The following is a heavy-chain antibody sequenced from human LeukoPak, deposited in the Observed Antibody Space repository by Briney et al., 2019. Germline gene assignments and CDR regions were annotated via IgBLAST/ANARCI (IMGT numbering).Heavy chain of an antibody. V-gene: IGHV4-4*09. CDR2: IRTIET. Sequence: SETLSLTCTISGGSINGYFGTWIRQASGKGLEWIGYIRTIETKYNPSLQSRVSMSIDTSKNQFSLNLRSVTAADTAVYYCARGLRDEERYYRYYYMDVWGKGTTVTVSS. CDR3: ARGLRDEERYYRYYYMDV. J-gene: IGHJ6*03. CDR1: GGSINGYF. D-gene: IGHD3-22*01.